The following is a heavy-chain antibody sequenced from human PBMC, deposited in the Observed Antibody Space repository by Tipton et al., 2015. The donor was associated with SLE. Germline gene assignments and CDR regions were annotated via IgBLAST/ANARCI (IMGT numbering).Heavy chain of an antibody. J-gene: IGHJ3*02. V-gene: IGHV3-30*02. CDR2: IRYDGSNK. Sequence: SLRLSCAASGFTFSSYAMSWVRQAPGEGLEWVALIRYDGSNKYYADSVKGRFTISRDNSKNTLYLQMNSLRAEDTAVYYCAKAQSTGQAFDIWGQGTMVTVSS. D-gene: IGHD2-8*02. CDR1: GFTFSSYA. CDR3: AKAQSTGQAFDI.